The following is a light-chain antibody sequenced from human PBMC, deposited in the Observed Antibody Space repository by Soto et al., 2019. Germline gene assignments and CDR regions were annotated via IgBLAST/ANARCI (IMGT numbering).Light chain of an antibody. CDR1: QSVTDW. J-gene: IGKJ2*02. Sequence: DIQLTQSPSTLSASVGDRVTITCRASQSVTDWLAWYQQKPGKAPKLLIYDASSLQSGVPSRFSGSGAGTEFSLAISSLQPDDFATYYCQQYYRSGTFGQG. CDR3: QQYYRSGT. CDR2: DAS. V-gene: IGKV1-5*01.